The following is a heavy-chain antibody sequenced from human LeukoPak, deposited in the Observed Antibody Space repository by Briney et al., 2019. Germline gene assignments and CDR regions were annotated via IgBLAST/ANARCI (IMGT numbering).Heavy chain of an antibody. V-gene: IGHV1-2*02. D-gene: IGHD6-19*01. CDR1: GYTFTGYY. J-gene: IGHJ4*02. Sequence: SVKVSCKASGYTFTGYYMHWVRQAPGQGLEWMGWINPNSHGTNDAQKFMASVTKTRDISSSTAYKELSRLRTNDTTVYYGARDPGGWYPDYWGQGTLVTVSS. CDR3: ARDPGGWYPDY. CDR2: INPNSHGT.